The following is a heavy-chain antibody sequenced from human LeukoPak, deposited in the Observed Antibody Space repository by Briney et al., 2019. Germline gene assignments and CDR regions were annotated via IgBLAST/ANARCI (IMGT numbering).Heavy chain of an antibody. D-gene: IGHD3-10*01. CDR2: INPSGGST. CDR3: VRGGPALNYNGSGRYSYPYDS. J-gene: IGHJ4*02. Sequence: ASVKVSCKASGYTFTSYYMHWVRQAPGQGLEWMGIINPSGGSTTYAQNFQGRVTMTRDTSTSTVYMELISLRSQDTAVYYCVRGGPALNYNGSGRYSYPYDSWGQGTLVTVSS. V-gene: IGHV1-46*01. CDR1: GYTFTSYY.